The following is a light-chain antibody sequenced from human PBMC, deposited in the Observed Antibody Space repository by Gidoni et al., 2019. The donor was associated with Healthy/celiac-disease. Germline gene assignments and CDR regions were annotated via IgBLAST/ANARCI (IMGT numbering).Light chain of an antibody. CDR1: QSVSSSY. V-gene: IGKV3-20*01. Sequence: EIVLTQSPGTLSLSPGERATLSCRASQSVSSSYLAWYQQKPGQAPRLLIYGASSRATGIPGRFSGSGSGTDFTLTISRLEPEDFAVYYCQQYGYSHTFGQGTKLEIK. J-gene: IGKJ2*01. CDR3: QQYGYSHT. CDR2: GAS.